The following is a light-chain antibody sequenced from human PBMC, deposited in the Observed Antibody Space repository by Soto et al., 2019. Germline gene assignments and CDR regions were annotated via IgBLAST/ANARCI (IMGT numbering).Light chain of an antibody. CDR2: DVS. Sequence: QSALTQPASVSGSPGQSITISCTGTSSDVGGYKYVSWYQQHPGKAPKLMIYDVSNRPSGVSNRFSGSKSGNTASLTISGVQAEDEADYYCSSYTSSSSYVFGTGTKLTVL. J-gene: IGLJ1*01. V-gene: IGLV2-14*01. CDR3: SSYTSSSSYV. CDR1: SSDVGGYKY.